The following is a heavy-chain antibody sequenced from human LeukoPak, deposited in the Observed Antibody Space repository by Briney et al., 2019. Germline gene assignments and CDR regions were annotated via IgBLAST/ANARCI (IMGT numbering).Heavy chain of an antibody. Sequence: GGSLRLSCAASGFNFSPYAMSWVRQAPGKGLEWVSPISGSGDSTYYVDAVKGRFTISRDNSKNTPYLQLNILKPEDTAVYYCAIIGLSGYDWDYLG. V-gene: IGHV3-23*01. CDR2: ISGSGDST. CDR3: AIIGLSGYDWDY. J-gene: IGHJ4*01. CDR1: GFNFSPYA. D-gene: IGHD5-12*01.